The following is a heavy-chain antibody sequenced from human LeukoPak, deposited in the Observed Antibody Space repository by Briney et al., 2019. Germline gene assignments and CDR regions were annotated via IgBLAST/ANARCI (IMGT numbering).Heavy chain of an antibody. CDR3: ATYGGNSWNWFDP. V-gene: IGHV3-23*01. Sequence: GGSLRLSCAASGFTFSSYAMSWVRQAPGKGLEWVSAISGSGGSTYYADSVKGRFTISRDNSKNTMYLQMNSLRAEDTAVYYCATYGGNSWNWFDPWGQGTLVTVSS. CDR2: ISGSGGST. J-gene: IGHJ5*02. CDR1: GFTFSSYA. D-gene: IGHD4-23*01.